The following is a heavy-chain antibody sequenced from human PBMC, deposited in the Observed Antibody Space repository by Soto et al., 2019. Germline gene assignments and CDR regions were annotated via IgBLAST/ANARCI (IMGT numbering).Heavy chain of an antibody. Sequence: GESLKISCKGSGYTFTSYDINWVRQATGQGLEWMGWMNPNSGNTGYAQKFQGRVTMTRNTSISTAYMELSSLRSEDTAVYYCAREEVTHDYGDYAYTNYYYGMDVWGQGTTVTVSS. V-gene: IGHV1-8*01. CDR3: AREEVTHDYGDYAYTNYYYGMDV. J-gene: IGHJ6*02. CDR1: GYTFTSYD. CDR2: MNPNSGNT. D-gene: IGHD4-17*01.